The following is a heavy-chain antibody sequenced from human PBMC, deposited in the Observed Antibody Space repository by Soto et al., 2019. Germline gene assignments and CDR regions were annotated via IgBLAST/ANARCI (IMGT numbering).Heavy chain of an antibody. V-gene: IGHV3-30*04. CDR1: GFTFSSYA. CDR2: ISYDGSNK. D-gene: IGHD2-2*01. CDR3: ARGRYCSSTSCRNYFDY. J-gene: IGHJ4*02. Sequence: GGSLRLSCAASGFTFSSYAMHWVRQAPGKGLEWVAVISYDGSNKYYADSVKGRFTISRDNSKNTLYLQMNSLRAEDTAVYYCARGRYCSSTSCRNYFDYWGQGTLVTVSS.